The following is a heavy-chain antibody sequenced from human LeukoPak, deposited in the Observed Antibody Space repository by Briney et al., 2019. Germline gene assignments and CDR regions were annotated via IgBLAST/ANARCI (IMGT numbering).Heavy chain of an antibody. CDR1: GFTFSSYS. D-gene: IGHD3-22*01. V-gene: IGHV3-48*02. J-gene: IGHJ4*02. Sequence: GGSERLSCEASGFTFSSYSMNWVRQAPGKGLEWVSSISSSSGTIYYADSVRGRFTISRDNAKNSLYLQMNSLRDEDTAVYYCARPRAYDTTDFDYWGQGTLVTVSS. CDR3: ARPRAYDTTDFDY. CDR2: ISSSSGTI.